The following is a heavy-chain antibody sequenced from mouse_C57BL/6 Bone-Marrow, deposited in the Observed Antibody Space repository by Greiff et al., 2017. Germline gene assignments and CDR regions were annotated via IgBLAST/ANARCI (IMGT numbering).Heavy chain of an antibody. CDR1: GFTFSDYY. V-gene: IGHV5-16*01. J-gene: IGHJ3*01. Sequence: EVKLMESEGGLVQPGSSMKLSCTASGFTFSDYYMAWVRQVPEKGLEWVANINYDGSSTYYLDSLKSRFIISRDNAKNILYLQMSSLKSEDTATYYCARDRGGAWFAYWGQGTLVTVSA. CDR3: ARDRGGAWFAY. CDR2: INYDGSST. D-gene: IGHD3-1*01.